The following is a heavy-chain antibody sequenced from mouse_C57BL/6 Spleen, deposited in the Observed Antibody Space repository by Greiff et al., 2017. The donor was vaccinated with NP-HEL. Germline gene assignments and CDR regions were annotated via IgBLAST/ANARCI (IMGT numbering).Heavy chain of an antibody. J-gene: IGHJ3*01. CDR1: GYAFSSSW. CDR2: IYPGDGDT. V-gene: IGHV1-82*01. Sequence: VQLQQSGPELVKPGASVEISCKASGYAFSSSWMIWVKQRPGKGLEWIGRIYPGDGDTNYNGKFKGKATLTADKSSSTAYMQLSSLTSEDSAVYFCARGTSYDYDGDFAYWGQGTLVTVSA. D-gene: IGHD2-4*01. CDR3: ARGTSYDYDGDFAY.